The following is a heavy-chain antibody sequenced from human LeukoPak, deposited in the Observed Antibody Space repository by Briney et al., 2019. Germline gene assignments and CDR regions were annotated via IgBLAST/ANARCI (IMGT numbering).Heavy chain of an antibody. Sequence: PSETLSLTCAVYGGSFSGYYWSWIRQPPGKGLEWIGYIYYSGSTYYNPSLKSRVTISVDTSKNQFSLKLSSVTAADTAVYYCARGRGGDILTGYYSHYFDYWGQGTLVTVSS. J-gene: IGHJ4*02. CDR1: GGSFSGYY. CDR3: ARGRGGDILTGYYSHYFDY. CDR2: IYYSGST. V-gene: IGHV4-34*09. D-gene: IGHD3-9*01.